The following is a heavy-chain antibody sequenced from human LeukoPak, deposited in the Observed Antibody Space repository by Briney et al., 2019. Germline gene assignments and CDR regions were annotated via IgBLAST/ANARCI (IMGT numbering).Heavy chain of an antibody. CDR1: GYSFTSYW. J-gene: IGHJ4*02. V-gene: IGHV5-51*01. CDR3: ARRSAVAALDY. CDR2: IYPGDSDI. D-gene: IGHD6-19*01. Sequence: GESLKISCKGSGYSFTSYWIGWVRQMPGKGLEWMGIIYPGDSDIRYSPSFQGQVTISADKSINTAYLQWSSLKASDTAMYYCARRSAVAALDYWGQGTLVTVSS.